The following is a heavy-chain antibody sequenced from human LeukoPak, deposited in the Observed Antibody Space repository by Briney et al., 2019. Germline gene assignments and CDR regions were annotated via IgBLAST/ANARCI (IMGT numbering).Heavy chain of an antibody. CDR3: ARSSYSSSSSV. V-gene: IGHV3-7*03. J-gene: IGHJ3*01. CDR1: GFTFSGFW. CDR2: INSDGSEG. D-gene: IGHD6-6*01. Sequence: GGPLRLSCAVSGFTFSGFWMSWSRQAPGKGLEWVASINSDGSEGYYADVVKGRFTISRDNAKNSLYLQINSLRAEDTAVYYCARSSYSSSSSVWGQGTMVTVSS.